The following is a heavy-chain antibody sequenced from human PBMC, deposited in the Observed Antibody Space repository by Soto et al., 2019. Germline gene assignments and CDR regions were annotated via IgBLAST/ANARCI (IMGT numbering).Heavy chain of an antibody. CDR3: AKSLWDTSGWKTDY. CDR1: GDSISSLY. CDR2: IYYSGSI. D-gene: IGHD6-19*01. Sequence: QVQLQESGPGLVKPSETLSLTCTVSGDSISSLYWSWIRQPPGKGLEWIGYIYYSGSINYNPSLKSRVTISVDPSKNQFSLRLSSVTAADTAVYYCAKSLWDTSGWKTDYWGQGTLDTVSS. J-gene: IGHJ4*02. V-gene: IGHV4-59*01.